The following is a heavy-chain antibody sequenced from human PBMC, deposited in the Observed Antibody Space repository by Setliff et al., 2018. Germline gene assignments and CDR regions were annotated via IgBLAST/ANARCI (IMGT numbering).Heavy chain of an antibody. Sequence: QAGGSLRLSCAASGFTFDDYAMHWVRQAPGKGLEWVSGISWNSGSIGYADSVKGRFTISRDNAKNSLYLQMNSLRAEDMALYYCAKDIGGYGDYSIAFDIWGQGTMVTVSS. CDR3: AKDIGGYGDYSIAFDI. D-gene: IGHD4-17*01. V-gene: IGHV3-9*03. J-gene: IGHJ3*02. CDR2: ISWNSGSI. CDR1: GFTFDDYA.